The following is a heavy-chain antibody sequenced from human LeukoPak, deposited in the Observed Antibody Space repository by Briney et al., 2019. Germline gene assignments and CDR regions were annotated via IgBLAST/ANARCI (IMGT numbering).Heavy chain of an antibody. CDR1: GGSISSSNW. CDR3: ARTGSSPYYYYYYYMDV. Sequence: PSGTLSLTCAVSGGSISSSNWWSWVRQPPGKGLEWIGEIYHSGSTNYNPSLKSRVTISVDKSKNQFSLKLSSVTAADTAVYYCARTGSSPYYYYYYYMDVWGKGTTVTVSS. D-gene: IGHD6-13*01. J-gene: IGHJ6*03. CDR2: IYHSGST. V-gene: IGHV4-4*02.